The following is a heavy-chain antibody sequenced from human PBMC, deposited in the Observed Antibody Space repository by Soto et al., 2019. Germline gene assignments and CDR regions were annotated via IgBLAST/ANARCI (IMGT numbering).Heavy chain of an antibody. D-gene: IGHD5-18*01. Sequence: GASVKVSCKASGYTFAAYYMHWVRQAPGQGLEWMGWINPNSGGTSFAQKFQGRVTMTRDTSISTAYMELRGLRSDDTAVYYCATLFGYTYGLPSPLNYWGQGTMVTAYS. J-gene: IGHJ4*02. CDR3: ATLFGYTYGLPSPLNY. CDR1: GYTFAAYY. V-gene: IGHV1-2*02. CDR2: INPNSGGT.